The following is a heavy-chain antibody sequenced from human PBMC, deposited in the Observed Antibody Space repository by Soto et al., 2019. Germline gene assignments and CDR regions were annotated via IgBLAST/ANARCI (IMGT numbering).Heavy chain of an antibody. CDR3: AKDVTLSFSMMRGDFDY. V-gene: IGHV3-23*01. CDR1: GFTFSSCA. J-gene: IGHJ4*02. Sequence: EVQLLESGGGLVRPGGSLRLSCAASGFTFSSCAMSWVRQAPGKGLEWVSVVSGSGGSTEYADSVKGRFTVSRDNSKNTLYLQMHSLRAEDTAVYYCAKDVTLSFSMMRGDFDYWGQGTVVTVSS. D-gene: IGHD3-3*02. CDR2: VSGSGGST.